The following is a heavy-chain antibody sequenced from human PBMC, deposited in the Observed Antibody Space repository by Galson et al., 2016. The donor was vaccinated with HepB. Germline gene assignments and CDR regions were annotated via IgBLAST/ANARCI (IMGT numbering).Heavy chain of an antibody. V-gene: IGHV3-21*01. CDR3: ARSGSTGYFDY. J-gene: IGHJ4*02. CDR1: RFTFRSFG. Sequence: SLRLSCAASRFTFRSFGMNWVRQAPGKGLEWVSSISGDSRYKFYGDSMKGRFTISRDNAKNSLYLLLSGLRAEDTAIYYCARSGSTGYFDYWGQGTLVTVSS. D-gene: IGHD3-9*01. CDR2: ISGDSRYK.